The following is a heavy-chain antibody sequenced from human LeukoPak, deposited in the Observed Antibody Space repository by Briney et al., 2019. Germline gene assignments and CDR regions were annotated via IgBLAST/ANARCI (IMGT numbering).Heavy chain of an antibody. Sequence: SETLSLTCAVSGGSISSSNWWSWVRQPPGKGLEWIGEIYHSGSTNYNPSLKSRVTISVDKSKNQFSLKLSSVTAADTAVYYCARDGSGSGAAIDIWGQGTMVTVSS. CDR3: ARDGSGSGAAIDI. J-gene: IGHJ3*02. V-gene: IGHV4-4*02. D-gene: IGHD1-26*01. CDR2: IYHSGST. CDR1: GGSISSSNW.